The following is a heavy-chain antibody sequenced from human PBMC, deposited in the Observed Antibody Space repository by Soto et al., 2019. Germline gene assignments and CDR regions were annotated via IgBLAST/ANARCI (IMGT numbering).Heavy chain of an antibody. Sequence: QVQLVESGGGVVQPGRSLRLSCAASGFTFSSYGMHWVRQAPGKGLEWVAVISYDGSNKYYADFEKGRFTISRDNSKNTLYLQMNSLRAEDTDVYYCAEDRLRFLEYYFDYWGQGTLVTVFS. CDR3: AEDRLRFLEYYFDY. D-gene: IGHD3-3*01. CDR1: GFTFSSYG. J-gene: IGHJ4*02. CDR2: ISYDGSNK. V-gene: IGHV3-30*18.